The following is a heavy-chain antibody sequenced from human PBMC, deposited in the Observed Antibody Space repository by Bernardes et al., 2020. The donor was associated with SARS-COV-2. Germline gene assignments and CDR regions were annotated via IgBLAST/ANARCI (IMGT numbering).Heavy chain of an antibody. Sequence: GGSLRLSCAASGFTFSSYGMHWVRQAPGKGLEWVAVISYDGSNKYYVDSVKGRFTISRDNSKNTLYLQMNSLRAEDTAVYYCAKERGTIFGVDLYYYYGMDVWGQGTTVTVSS. J-gene: IGHJ6*02. D-gene: IGHD3-3*01. V-gene: IGHV3-30*18. CDR3: AKERGTIFGVDLYYYYGMDV. CDR2: ISYDGSNK. CDR1: GFTFSSYG.